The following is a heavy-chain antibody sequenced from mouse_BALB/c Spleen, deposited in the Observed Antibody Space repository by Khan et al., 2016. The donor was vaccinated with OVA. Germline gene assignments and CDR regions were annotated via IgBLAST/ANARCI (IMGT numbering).Heavy chain of an antibody. CDR3: ARAGWDVFAY. CDR1: GYTFTDYV. CDR2: IYPGSDST. D-gene: IGHD4-1*01. J-gene: IGHJ3*01. Sequence: QVQLQQSGPELVKPGASVKMSCKASGYTFTDYVMNWVKQRNGQGLEWIGQIYPGSDSTYYNEKFKGKATLTADSASSKAYMQFSNLTSEDAAVYFWARAGWDVFAYWGQGTLVTVSA. V-gene: IGHV1-77*01.